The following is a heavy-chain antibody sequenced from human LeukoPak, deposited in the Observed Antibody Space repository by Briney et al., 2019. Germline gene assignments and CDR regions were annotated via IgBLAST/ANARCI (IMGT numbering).Heavy chain of an antibody. D-gene: IGHD6-13*01. CDR3: ARGLHDRSWYGAH. Sequence: GGSLRLSCAASGFTFRDYTMQWVRQAPGKELEWVALLPPDGSYQYYADSLKGRFTISRDNFKNALYLQMNSLRLEDTAVYYCARGLHDRSWYGAHWGQGTLLSVSS. CDR1: GFTFRDYT. CDR2: LPPDGSYQ. J-gene: IGHJ4*02. V-gene: IGHV3-30*04.